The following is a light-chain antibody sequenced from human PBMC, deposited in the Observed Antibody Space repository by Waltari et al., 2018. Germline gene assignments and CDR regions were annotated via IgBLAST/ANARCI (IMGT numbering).Light chain of an antibody. Sequence: WRASQSVGSSLAGYQQKPGQAPRLLISDASNRATGIPARFSGSGSGTDFTLTISSLEPEDFAVYYCQQRVNWPRTFGQGTKVEIK. CDR1: QSVGSS. V-gene: IGKV3-11*01. CDR3: QQRVNWPRT. J-gene: IGKJ1*01. CDR2: DAS.